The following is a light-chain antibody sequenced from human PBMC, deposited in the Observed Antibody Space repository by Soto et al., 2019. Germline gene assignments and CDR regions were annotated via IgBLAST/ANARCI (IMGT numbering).Light chain of an antibody. V-gene: IGKV3-15*01. CDR1: RNIGSN. Sequence: EIVMTQSPATLSVSPGERATISCRASRNIGSNLAWYQLTPGQAPRLLMYDVSTRATDIPTRFSGTGSGTDFTLTISSLHSDDFAVYYCQQYYNWLSFGGGTNIEIK. CDR3: QQYYNWLS. CDR2: DVS. J-gene: IGKJ4*01.